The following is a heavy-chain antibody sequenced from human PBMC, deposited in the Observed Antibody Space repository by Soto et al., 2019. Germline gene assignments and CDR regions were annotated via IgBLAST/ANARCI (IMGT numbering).Heavy chain of an antibody. CDR1: GDSISSGDYY. CDR3: ARDSSSGWYPYAFDV. CDR2: IYDSGST. D-gene: IGHD6-19*01. J-gene: IGHJ3*01. V-gene: IGHV4-31*03. Sequence: QVQLQESGPGLVKPSQTLSLTCTVSGDSISSGDYYWTWIRQHPGKVLEWIGYIYDSGSTYYNPSLKSRLTISVDTSKNQFSLTLSSVTAADTAVYYCARDSSSGWYPYAFDVWGQGKMVTVSP.